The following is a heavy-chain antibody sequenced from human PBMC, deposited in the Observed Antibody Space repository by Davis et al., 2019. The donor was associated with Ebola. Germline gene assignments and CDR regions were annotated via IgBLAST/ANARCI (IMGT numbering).Heavy chain of an antibody. J-gene: IGHJ4*02. D-gene: IGHD3-22*01. CDR1: GFSLSIYG. Sequence: GGSLRLSCAASGFSLSIYGMHWVRQAPGKGLEWVANIKQDGSEKFYVDSVKGRFTISRDNAKNSLYLQMNSLRDEDTAVYYCARGLTYYYDSSGYYWGQGTLVTVSS. CDR3: ARGLTYYYDSSGYY. CDR2: IKQDGSEK. V-gene: IGHV3-7*01.